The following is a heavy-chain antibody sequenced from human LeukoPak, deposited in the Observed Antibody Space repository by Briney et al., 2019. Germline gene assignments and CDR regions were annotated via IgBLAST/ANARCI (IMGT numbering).Heavy chain of an antibody. D-gene: IGHD6-13*01. CDR1: GYTFSSYG. CDR3: ARDRGYEQQRWFDL. V-gene: IGHV1-18*01. CDR2: ITVYNGST. J-gene: IGHJ5*01. Sequence: ASVKVSCKASGYTFSSYGISWVRQTPGQGLEWLGWITVYNGSTRYAHKYEDRVTMTADTSTSTAYLDLRSLRSDDTAVYYCARDRGYEQQRWFDLWGQGTLVTVSS.